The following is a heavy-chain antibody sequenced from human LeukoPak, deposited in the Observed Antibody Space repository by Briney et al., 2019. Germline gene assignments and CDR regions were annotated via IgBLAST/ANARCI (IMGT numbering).Heavy chain of an antibody. J-gene: IGHJ4*02. CDR3: ARHSSSLGDY. V-gene: IGHV3-30-3*01. D-gene: IGHD6-6*01. CDR1: GFTFSSYA. CDR2: ISYDGSNK. Sequence: GGSLRLSCAASGFTFSSYAMHWVRQAPGKGLEWVAVISYDGSNKYYADSVKGRFTISRDNSKNTLYLQMNSLRAEDTAVYYCARHSSSLGDYWGQGTLVTVSS.